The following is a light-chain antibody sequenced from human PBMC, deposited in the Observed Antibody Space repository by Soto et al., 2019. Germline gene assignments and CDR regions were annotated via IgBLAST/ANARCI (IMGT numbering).Light chain of an antibody. CDR1: QGIRHY. CDR2: AAS. J-gene: IGKJ4*01. CDR3: LQDHNYPLT. Sequence: AIQMTQSPSSLSASVGDRVTITCRASQGIRHYLGWYQQKPGKAPKLLIYAASSLQSGVPSRFSGSGSGTDFTLTSSSPQPEDFATYYCLQDHNYPLTFGGGTKVEIK. V-gene: IGKV1-6*01.